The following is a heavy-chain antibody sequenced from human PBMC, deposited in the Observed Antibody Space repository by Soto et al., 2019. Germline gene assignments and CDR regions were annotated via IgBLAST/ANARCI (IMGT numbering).Heavy chain of an antibody. CDR3: SGGVGDAF. V-gene: IGHV3-7*04. Sequence: EVHLVESGGGLVQTGGSLRLSCAIFESTVSRDWMNWVRQAPGKGLEWVAHINQDGSGKYYVDSVKGRFTISRDNAKKSLYLQINSLRPADTAMYYCSGGVGDAFWGQRTLVTVSS. CDR2: INQDGSGK. D-gene: IGHD1-26*01. CDR1: ESTVSRDW. J-gene: IGHJ4*02.